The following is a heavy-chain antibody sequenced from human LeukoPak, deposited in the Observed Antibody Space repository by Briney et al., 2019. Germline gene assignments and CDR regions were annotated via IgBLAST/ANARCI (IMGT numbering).Heavy chain of an antibody. CDR1: GGTFSSYA. J-gene: IGHJ3*02. V-gene: IGHV1-2*02. CDR2: INPNSGGA. CDR3: ARGPYIAVAGPRAFDI. D-gene: IGHD6-19*01. Sequence: ASVKVSCKASGGTFSSYAISWVRQAPGQGLEWMGWINPNSGGANYAQKFQGRVTMTRDTSISTAYMELSRLRSDDTAVYYCARGPYIAVAGPRAFDIWGQGTMVTVSS.